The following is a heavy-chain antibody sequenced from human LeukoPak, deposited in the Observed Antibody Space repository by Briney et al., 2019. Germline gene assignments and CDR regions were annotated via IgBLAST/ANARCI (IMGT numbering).Heavy chain of an antibody. D-gene: IGHD6-6*01. CDR3: ARVLSSSSKVFDY. V-gene: IGHV4-59*01. CDR1: GGSISSYY. CDR2: IYYSGST. Sequence: SETLSLTCTVSGGSISSYYWSWFRQPPGKGLEWIGYIYYSGSTNYNPSLKSRVTISVDTSKNQFPLKLSSVTAADTAVYYCARVLSSSSKVFDYWGRGTLVTVSS. J-gene: IGHJ4*02.